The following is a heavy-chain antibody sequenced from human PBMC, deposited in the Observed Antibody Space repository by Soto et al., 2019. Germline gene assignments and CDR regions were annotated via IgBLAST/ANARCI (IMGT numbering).Heavy chain of an antibody. J-gene: IGHJ3*02. V-gene: IGHV3-11*01. D-gene: IGHD2-15*01. CDR3: ARQYCSGGSCYRDAFDI. Sequence: QVQLVESGGGLVKPGGSLRLSCAASGFTFSDYYMSWIRQAPGKGLEWVSYISSSGSTIYYADSVKGRFTISRDNAKNPLYLQMNGLRAEDTAVYYCARQYCSGGSCYRDAFDIWGQETMVTVSS. CDR1: GFTFSDYY. CDR2: ISSSGSTI.